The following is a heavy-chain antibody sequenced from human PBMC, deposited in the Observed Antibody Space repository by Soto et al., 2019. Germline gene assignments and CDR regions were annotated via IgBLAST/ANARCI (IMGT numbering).Heavy chain of an antibody. J-gene: IGHJ6*02. V-gene: IGHV6-1*01. CDR3: ARETIIWFGELHNNKHTHHYYCYFGMDV. Sequence: QTLSLSCTISGDSVSISSAAWNLIRESPSRGLGWLGGTYYRSKWYNDYAVSVKSRIKINPDTSKNQFSLQLNSVTPEDTAVYYCARETIIWFGELHNNKHTHHYYCYFGMDVWGDGTTDTVSS. CDR2: TYYRSKWYN. D-gene: IGHD3-10*01. CDR1: GDSVSISSAA.